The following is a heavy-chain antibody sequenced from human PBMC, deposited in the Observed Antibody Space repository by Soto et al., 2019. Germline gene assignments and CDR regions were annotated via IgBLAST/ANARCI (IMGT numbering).Heavy chain of an antibody. CDR2: ISSSGSTI. CDR1: GFTFSSYE. V-gene: IGHV3-48*03. D-gene: IGHD3-16*02. J-gene: IGHJ4*02. Sequence: PRGSLRLSCAASGFTFSSYEMNWVRQAPGKGLEWVSYISSSGSTIYYADSVKGRFTISRDNAKNSLYLQMNSLRAEDTAVYYCARERDDYVWGSYLRSPFFDYWGQGTLVTVSS. CDR3: ARERDDYVWGSYLRSPFFDY.